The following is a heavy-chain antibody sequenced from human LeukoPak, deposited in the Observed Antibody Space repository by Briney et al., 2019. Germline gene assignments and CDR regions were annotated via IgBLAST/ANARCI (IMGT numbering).Heavy chain of an antibody. J-gene: IGHJ4*02. CDR3: ARDPYGSGSYESAYYFDY. CDR1: GGSFYNFA. D-gene: IGHD3-10*01. V-gene: IGHV1-69*05. Sequence: SVKVSCKASGGSFYNFAISWVRQAPGQGLEWMGRIIPIFGTANYAQKFQGRVTITTDESTSTAYMELSSLRSEDTAVYYCARDPYGSGSYESAYYFDYWGQGTLVTVSS. CDR2: IIPIFGTA.